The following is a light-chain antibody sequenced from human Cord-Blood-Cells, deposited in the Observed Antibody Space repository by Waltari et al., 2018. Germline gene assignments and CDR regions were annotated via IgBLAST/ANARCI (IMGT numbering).Light chain of an antibody. CDR3: QQYYSTPLT. J-gene: IGKJ1*01. V-gene: IGKV4-1*01. Sequence: DIVMTQSPDYLAVSLGERANIKCKSSQSVLYSSNNKNYLAWYQQKPGQPPKLLIYWAPTRESVVPDRFSGSGSWTYFTLTISRLQAEDVAVYYCQQYYSTPLTFGQGTKVEIK. CDR2: WAP. CDR1: QSVLYSSNNKNY.